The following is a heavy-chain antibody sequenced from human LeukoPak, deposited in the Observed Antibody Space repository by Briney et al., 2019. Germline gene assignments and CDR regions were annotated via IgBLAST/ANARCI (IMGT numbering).Heavy chain of an antibody. CDR3: AKVAVVPAAIAYYFDY. CDR1: GFTFSSYA. Sequence: GGSLRLSCAASGFTFSSYAMSWVRQAPGKGLEWVSAISGSGGSTYYADSVKGRFTISRDNSKNTLYLQMNSLRAEDTAVYYCAKVAVVPAAIAYYFDYWGQGTLVTVSS. D-gene: IGHD2-2*02. J-gene: IGHJ4*02. V-gene: IGHV3-23*01. CDR2: ISGSGGST.